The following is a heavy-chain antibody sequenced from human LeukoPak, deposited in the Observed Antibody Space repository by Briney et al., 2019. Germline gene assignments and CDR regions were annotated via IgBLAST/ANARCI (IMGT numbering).Heavy chain of an antibody. Sequence: GGSLRLSCAASGFTVSSSYMNWVRQAPGKGLEWVSVIYSGGSTYYADSVKGRFTISRDNSKNTLYLQMNSLRAEDTAVYYCARAPDRSGSYYGGFDIWGQGTMVTVSS. V-gene: IGHV3-53*01. D-gene: IGHD3-10*01. CDR2: IYSGGST. CDR1: GFTVSSSY. CDR3: ARAPDRSGSYYGGFDI. J-gene: IGHJ3*02.